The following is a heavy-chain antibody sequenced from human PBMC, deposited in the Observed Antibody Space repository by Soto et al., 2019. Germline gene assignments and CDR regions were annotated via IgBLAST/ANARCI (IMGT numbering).Heavy chain of an antibody. Sequence: ASVKVSCKASGYTFTGYYMHWVRQAPGQGLEWMGWISGYNGDTNYAPKFQGRVTMTTDRSTSTAYMDLRSLRSDDTAVYYCARVPYDRGRYFAFNIWGQGTMVTVSS. D-gene: IGHD3-22*01. CDR2: ISGYNGDT. CDR1: GYTFTGYY. V-gene: IGHV1-18*04. J-gene: IGHJ3*02. CDR3: ARVPYDRGRYFAFNI.